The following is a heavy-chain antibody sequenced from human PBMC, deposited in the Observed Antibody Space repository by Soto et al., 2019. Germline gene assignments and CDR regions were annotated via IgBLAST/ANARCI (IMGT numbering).Heavy chain of an antibody. Sequence: QGELVQSGAEVKKPGASVKVSCKASGYTFPSSTISWLRQAPGQGLEWLGWINAYSGDRKFAQRVQGRVTMTTDTSTSTAYLELTSLTSDDTAIYYCASANYGDSDYWGQGTLLTVSS. CDR2: INAYSGDR. J-gene: IGHJ4*02. V-gene: IGHV1-18*01. D-gene: IGHD4-17*01. CDR3: ASANYGDSDY. CDR1: GYTFPSST.